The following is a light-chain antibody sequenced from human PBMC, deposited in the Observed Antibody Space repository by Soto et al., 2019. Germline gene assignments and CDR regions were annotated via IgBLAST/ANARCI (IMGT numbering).Light chain of an antibody. CDR3: QQYNTYSEA. J-gene: IGKJ1*01. Sequence: DMHMTQNPSTLSASVGDRFTITCRASQSISSWLAWYQQKAGKAPKLLIYDASTLESGVPSRFSGSGSGTEFTLTITSLQPDDFATYYCQQYNTYSEAFGQGTIVDVK. CDR1: QSISSW. V-gene: IGKV1-5*01. CDR2: DAS.